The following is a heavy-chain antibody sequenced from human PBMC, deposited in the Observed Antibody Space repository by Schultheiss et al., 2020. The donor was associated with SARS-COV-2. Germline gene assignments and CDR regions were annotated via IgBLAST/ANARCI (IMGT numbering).Heavy chain of an antibody. CDR3: AREQAVAVAGTLYYYGMDV. V-gene: IGHV4-30-4*08. D-gene: IGHD6-19*01. J-gene: IGHJ6*02. CDR1: GGSISSGDYY. CDR2: IYHSGST. Sequence: SETLSLTCTVSGGSISSGDYYWSWIRQPPGKGLEWIGYIYHSGSTYYNPSLKSRVTMSVDTSKNQFSLQLNSVTPEDTAVYYCAREQAVAVAGTLYYYGMDVWGQGTTVTVSS.